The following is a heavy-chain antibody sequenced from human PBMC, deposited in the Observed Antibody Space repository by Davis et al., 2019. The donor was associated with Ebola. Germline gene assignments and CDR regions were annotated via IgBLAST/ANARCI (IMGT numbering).Heavy chain of an antibody. D-gene: IGHD3-10*01. V-gene: IGHV4-34*01. CDR3: ASLWFGELYYYGMDV. CDR1: GGSISGDY. Sequence: SETLSLTCTVSGGSISGDYWSWIRQPPGKGLEWIGEINHSGSTNYNPSLKSRVTISVDTSKNQFSLKLSSVTAADTAVYYCASLWFGELYYYGMDVWGQGTTVTVSS. J-gene: IGHJ6*02. CDR2: INHSGST.